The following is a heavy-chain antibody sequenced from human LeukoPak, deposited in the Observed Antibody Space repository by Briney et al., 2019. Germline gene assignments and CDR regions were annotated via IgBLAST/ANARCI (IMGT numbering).Heavy chain of an antibody. D-gene: IGHD6-6*01. Sequence: GGSLRLSCAASGFTFSSYGMHWVRQAPGKGLEWVAFIRYDGSNKYYADSVKGRFTISRDNSKNTLYLHVNSLSPEDTAVYYCAKDSGSSDFDYWGQGTLVTVSS. CDR1: GFTFSSYG. CDR3: AKDSGSSDFDY. J-gene: IGHJ4*02. V-gene: IGHV3-30*02. CDR2: IRYDGSNK.